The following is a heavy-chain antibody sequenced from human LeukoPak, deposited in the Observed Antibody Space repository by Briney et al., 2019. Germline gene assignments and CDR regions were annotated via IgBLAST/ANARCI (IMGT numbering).Heavy chain of an antibody. Sequence: SETLSLTCTVSRGSISGSIRSYYWSWLRQPPGKGLEWIGYISSSGSVNDNPSLRSRVAISVDTSKNQFFLNLSSVSAADTAVYYCARIPLGYSGAYYFDYWGQGTLVTVSP. CDR2: ISSSGSV. CDR1: RGSISGSIRSYY. D-gene: IGHD5-12*01. V-gene: IGHV4-4*09. CDR3: ARIPLGYSGAYYFDY. J-gene: IGHJ4*02.